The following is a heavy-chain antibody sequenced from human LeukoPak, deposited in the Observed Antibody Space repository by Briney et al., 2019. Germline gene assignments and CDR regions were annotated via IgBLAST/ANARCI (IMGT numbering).Heavy chain of an antibody. CDR3: AKKITMVRGADYYFDY. Sequence: GGSLRLSCAASGFSVSTNYMNWVRQAPGKGLEWVSVIYSGGTTHYADSVKGRFTISRDNSKNTLYLQMNSLRAEDTAVYYCAKKITMVRGADYYFDYWGQGTLVTVSS. CDR1: GFSVSTNY. J-gene: IGHJ4*02. V-gene: IGHV3-53*01. D-gene: IGHD3-10*01. CDR2: IYSGGTT.